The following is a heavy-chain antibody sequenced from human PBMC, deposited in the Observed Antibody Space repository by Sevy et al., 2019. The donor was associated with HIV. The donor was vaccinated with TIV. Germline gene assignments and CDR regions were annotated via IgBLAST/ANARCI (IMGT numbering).Heavy chain of an antibody. CDR1: GYSFTSYW. CDR2: IYPEDSDT. Sequence: GESLKISCKGSGYSFTSYWIAWVRQMPGKGLEWMRIIYPEDSDTRYSPSFQGQVTFSADKSINTAYLQWSSLKASDTAMYYCARPAGLYDTSGYSFIDSWGQGTLVTVSS. V-gene: IGHV5-51*01. D-gene: IGHD3-22*01. J-gene: IGHJ4*02. CDR3: ARPAGLYDTSGYSFIDS.